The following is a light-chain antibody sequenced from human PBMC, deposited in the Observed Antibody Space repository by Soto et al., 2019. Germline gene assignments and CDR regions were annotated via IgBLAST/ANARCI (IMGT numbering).Light chain of an antibody. Sequence: QSALTQPASVSGSPGQSMTISCTGTSSDVGSGNFVSWFQQHPGKAPKLMIYEVTNRPSGVSYRFSGSKSGNTASLTISVLQAEDEADYYCSSFTPTNTWVFGGGTKLTVL. J-gene: IGLJ3*02. V-gene: IGLV2-14*01. CDR3: SSFTPTNTWV. CDR2: EVT. CDR1: SSDVGSGNF.